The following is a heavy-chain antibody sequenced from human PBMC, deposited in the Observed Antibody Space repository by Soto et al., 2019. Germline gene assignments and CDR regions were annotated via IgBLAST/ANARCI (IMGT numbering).Heavy chain of an antibody. CDR1: GFTFSSYG. D-gene: IGHD3-10*01. V-gene: IGHV3-30*18. CDR2: ISYDGSNK. J-gene: IGHJ6*02. Sequence: QVQLVESGGGVVQPGRSLRLSCAASGFTFSSYGMHWVRQAPGKGLEWVAVISYDGSNKYYADSVKGRFTISRDNSKNTLYLQMNILRAEDTAVYYCAKDDDGSGSYFAHYYGMDVWGQGTTVTVSS. CDR3: AKDDDGSGSYFAHYYGMDV.